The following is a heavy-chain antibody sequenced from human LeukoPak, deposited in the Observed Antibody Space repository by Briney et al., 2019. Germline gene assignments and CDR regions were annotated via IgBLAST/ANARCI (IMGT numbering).Heavy chain of an antibody. CDR1: GGSISSYY. D-gene: IGHD3-22*01. CDR3: ARDGSGTGYYTYY. Sequence: SETLSLTCTVSGGSISSYYWSWIRQPPGKGLEWIGYIYYSGSTNYNPSLKSRVTISVDTSKNQFSLKLSSVTAADTAVYYCARDGSGTGYYTYYWGQGTLVTVSS. V-gene: IGHV4-59*12. CDR2: IYYSGST. J-gene: IGHJ4*02.